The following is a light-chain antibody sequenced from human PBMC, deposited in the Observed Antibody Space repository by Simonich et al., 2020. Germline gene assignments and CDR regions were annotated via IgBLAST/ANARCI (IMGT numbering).Light chain of an antibody. CDR1: RSDVGVYNY. CDR3: CSYAGSYTLV. J-gene: IGLJ2*01. CDR2: EVS. V-gene: IGLV2-14*01. Sequence: QSALTQPASVPGSPGQSITISCTGTRSDVGVYNYVSWYQQHPGKAPKLLIYEVSKLPSGVSNRFSGSKSGNTASLTISGLQAEDEADYYCCSYAGSYTLVFGGGTKLTVL.